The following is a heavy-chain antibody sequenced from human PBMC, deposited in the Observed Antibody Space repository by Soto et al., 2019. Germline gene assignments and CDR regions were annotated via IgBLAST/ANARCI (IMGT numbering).Heavy chain of an antibody. Sequence: PGESLKISCKGPGHIFSNYWIGWVRQTPGKGLEWMGIIFFRDSETKFSPSFQGRVTMTRDTSISTAYMELSRLRSDDTAVYYCARDRAFPGDFDYWGQGTLVTVSS. J-gene: IGHJ4*02. V-gene: IGHV5-51*01. CDR2: IFFRDSET. CDR3: ARDRAFPGDFDY. CDR1: GHIFSNYW.